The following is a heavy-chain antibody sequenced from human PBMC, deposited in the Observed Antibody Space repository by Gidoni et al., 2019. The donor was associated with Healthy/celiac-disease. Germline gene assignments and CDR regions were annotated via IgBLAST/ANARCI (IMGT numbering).Heavy chain of an antibody. CDR3: ARKGPQYSGSYYGHYYYYGMDV. Sequence: QVQLVQSGAEVKKPGSSVKVSCKASGGTFSSYAISWVRQAPGQGLEWMGWIIPIFGTANYAQQFQGRVTITADESTSTAYMELSSLRSEYTAVYYCARKGPQYSGSYYGHYYYYGMDVWGQGTTVTVSS. V-gene: IGHV1-69*01. CDR1: GGTFSSYA. D-gene: IGHD1-26*01. CDR2: IIPIFGTA. J-gene: IGHJ6*02.